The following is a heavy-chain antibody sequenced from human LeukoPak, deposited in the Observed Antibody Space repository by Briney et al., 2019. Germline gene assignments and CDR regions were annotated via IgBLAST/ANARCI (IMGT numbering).Heavy chain of an antibody. CDR2: ISSSSTI. J-gene: IGHJ4*02. Sequence: PGGSLRLSCAASGFTFSSYSMNWVRQAPGKGLEWVSYISSSSTIYYADSVKGRFTISRDNAKNSLYLQMNSLRAEDTAVYYCARAYYYDSSGLYLGYWGQGTLVTVSS. CDR3: ARAYYYDSSGLYLGY. D-gene: IGHD3-22*01. V-gene: IGHV3-48*01. CDR1: GFTFSSYS.